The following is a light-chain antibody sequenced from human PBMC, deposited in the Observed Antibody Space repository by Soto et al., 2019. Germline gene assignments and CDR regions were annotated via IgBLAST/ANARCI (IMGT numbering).Light chain of an antibody. Sequence: DIQMTQSPSSLSASVGDRVTITCRASQSISKYLNWYQLKPGKAPKVLIYEVSSLQTGVPPRFSGSGSGTDFTLTISSLQPEDFATKCCKQSYSIRPVTFGGGTKV. J-gene: IGKJ4*01. CDR3: KQSYSIRPVT. CDR2: EVS. CDR1: QSISKY. V-gene: IGKV1-39*01.